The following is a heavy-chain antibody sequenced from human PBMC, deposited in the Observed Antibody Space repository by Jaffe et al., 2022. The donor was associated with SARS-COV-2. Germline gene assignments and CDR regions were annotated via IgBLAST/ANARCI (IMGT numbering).Heavy chain of an antibody. CDR3: ARETQRWFGETYMGPHGMDV. CDR1: GFTFSDYY. V-gene: IGHV3-11*01. Sequence: QVQLVESGGGLVKPGGSLRLSCAASGFTFSDYYMSWIRQAPGKGLEWVSYISSSGSTIYYADSVKGRFTISRDNAKNSLYLQMNSLRAEDTAVYYCARETQRWFGETYMGPHGMDVWGQGTTVTVSS. D-gene: IGHD3-10*01. CDR2: ISSSGSTI. J-gene: IGHJ6*02.